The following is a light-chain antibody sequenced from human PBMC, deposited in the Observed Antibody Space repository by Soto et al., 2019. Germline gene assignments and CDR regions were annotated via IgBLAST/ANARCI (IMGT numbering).Light chain of an antibody. J-gene: IGKJ3*01. Sequence: DFQLTQSPTTLSASIGDTVTISCRASQGIASYLAWYQHKPGKSPRLLIYAASILQTGVPSRFSGRRSHSDFTDFSLTISSLQPEDFAVYYCQNYNTAPFTFGPGTKVDL. CDR2: AAS. CDR3: QNYNTAPFT. V-gene: IGKV1-27*01. CDR1: QGIASY.